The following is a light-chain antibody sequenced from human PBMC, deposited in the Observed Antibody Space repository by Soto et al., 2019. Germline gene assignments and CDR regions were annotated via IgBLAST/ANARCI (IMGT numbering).Light chain of an antibody. CDR1: SSNIGSYT. J-gene: IGLJ1*01. Sequence: QLVLTQPPSASGTPGQRVTISCSGSSSNIGSYTVNWYQHLPGTAPTLLIYSNNQRPSGVPDRFSGSKSGTSASLAISGLQSEDEADYYCAAWDDSLSGYVFGTGTKLTVL. CDR3: AAWDDSLSGYV. CDR2: SNN. V-gene: IGLV1-44*01.